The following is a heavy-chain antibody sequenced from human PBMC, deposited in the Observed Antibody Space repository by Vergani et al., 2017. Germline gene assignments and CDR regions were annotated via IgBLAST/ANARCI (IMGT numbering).Heavy chain of an antibody. D-gene: IGHD4-23*01. V-gene: IGHV5-51*01. CDR1: GYSFTSYC. CDR2: IYPGDSDT. CDR3: ARRPRRGLRWHDYYFDY. Sequence: EVQLVQSGAEVKKPGESLKISCKGSGYSFTSYCIGWVRQMPGKGLEWMGIIYPGDSDTRYSPSFQGQVTISADKSISTAYLQWSSLKASDTAMYYCARRPRRGLRWHDYYFDYWGQGTLVTVSS. J-gene: IGHJ4*02.